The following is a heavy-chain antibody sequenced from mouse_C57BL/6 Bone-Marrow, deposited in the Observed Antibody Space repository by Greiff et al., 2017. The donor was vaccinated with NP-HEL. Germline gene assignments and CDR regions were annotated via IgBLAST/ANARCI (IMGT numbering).Heavy chain of an antibody. D-gene: IGHD3-2*02. CDR2: IDPSDSYP. J-gene: IGHJ3*01. CDR1: GYTFTSYW. CDR3: ARGQLRPSWFAY. Sequence: QVQLQQSGAELVMPGASVKLSCKASGYTFTSYWMHWVKQRPGQGLEWIGEIDPSDSYPNYNQKFKGKSTLTVDKSSSTAYMQLSSLTSEDSAVYYCARGQLRPSWFAYWGQGTLVTVSA. V-gene: IGHV1-69*01.